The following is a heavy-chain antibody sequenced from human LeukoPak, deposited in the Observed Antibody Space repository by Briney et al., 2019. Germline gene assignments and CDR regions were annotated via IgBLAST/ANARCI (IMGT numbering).Heavy chain of an antibody. CDR1: GGSFSGYY. V-gene: IGHV3-23*01. CDR3: AKTTRGTGCISTTCSFFDY. D-gene: IGHD2-2*01. CDR2: IGGSGGTT. Sequence: PSETLSLTCAVYGGSFSGYYWSWIRQPPGKGLEWVSAIGGSGGTTYYADSVKGRFTISRDNSKNTVYLQMTSLRADDTAVYYCAKTTRGTGCISTTCSFFDYWGQGTLVTVSS. J-gene: IGHJ4*02.